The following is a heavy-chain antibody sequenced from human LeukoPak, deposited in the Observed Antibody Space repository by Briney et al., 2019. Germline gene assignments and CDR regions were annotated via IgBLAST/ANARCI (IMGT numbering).Heavy chain of an antibody. CDR1: GGSISSYY. Sequence: SETLSLTCTVSGGSISSYYWSWIRLPAGKGLEWIGRIYTSGSTNYNPSLKSRVTMSVDTSKNQFSLKLSSVTAADTAVYYCAFIAAAGTANYYGMDVWGQGTTVTVSS. CDR2: IYTSGST. V-gene: IGHV4-4*07. CDR3: AFIAAAGTANYYGMDV. D-gene: IGHD6-13*01. J-gene: IGHJ6*02.